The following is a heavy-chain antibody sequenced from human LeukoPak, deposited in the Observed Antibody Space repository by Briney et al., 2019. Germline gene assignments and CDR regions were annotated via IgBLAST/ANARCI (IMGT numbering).Heavy chain of an antibody. D-gene: IGHD5-18*01. CDR1: GGSFSGYY. CDR2: INHSGST. J-gene: IGHJ4*02. CDR3: ARGSYSYGYRTYYFDY. V-gene: IGHV4-34*01. Sequence: PSETLSLTCAVYGGSFSGYYWSWIRQPPGKGLEWIGEINHSGSTNYIPSLKSRVTISVDTSKNQFSLKLSSVTAADTAVYYCARGSYSYGYRTYYFDYWGQGTLVTVSS.